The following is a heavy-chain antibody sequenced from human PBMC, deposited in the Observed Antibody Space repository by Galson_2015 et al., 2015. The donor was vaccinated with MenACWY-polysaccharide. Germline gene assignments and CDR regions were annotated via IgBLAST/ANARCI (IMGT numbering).Heavy chain of an antibody. J-gene: IGHJ5*02. CDR3: ARESSYRFGDGFDP. CDR1: GFTFSSYW. Sequence: SLRLSCAASGFTFSSYWMSWVRQAPGKGLEWVANIKQDGSEKYYVDSVKGRFTISRDNAKNSLYLQMNSLRAEDTAVYYCARESSYRFGDGFDPWGQGTLVTVSS. CDR2: IKQDGSEK. D-gene: IGHD3-10*01. V-gene: IGHV3-7*01.